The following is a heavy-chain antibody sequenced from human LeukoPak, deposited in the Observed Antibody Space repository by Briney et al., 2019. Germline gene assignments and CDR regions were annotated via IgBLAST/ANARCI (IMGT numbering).Heavy chain of an antibody. CDR1: GFTFDDYA. Sequence: PGGSLRLSCAASGFTFDDYAMHWVRQAPGKGLEWVSGISWNSGSIGYADSVKGRFTISRDNAKNSLYLQMNSLRAEDTALYYCAKAGHDYGDHTDDAFYIWGQGTMITVSS. CDR3: AKAGHDYGDHTDDAFYI. V-gene: IGHV3-9*01. J-gene: IGHJ3*02. D-gene: IGHD4-17*01. CDR2: ISWNSGSI.